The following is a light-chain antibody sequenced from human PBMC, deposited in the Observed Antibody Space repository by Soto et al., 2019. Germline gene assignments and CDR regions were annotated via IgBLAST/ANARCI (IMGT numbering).Light chain of an antibody. CDR2: DVS. J-gene: IGLJ1*01. CDR1: SSGVGSYNY. CDR3: SSYTRSNTPDV. Sequence: QSALTQPASVSGSPGQSVTISCTGTSSGVGSYNYVSWYQQYPGKAPKLMIYDVSNRPSGVSNRFSGSKSGNTASLTISGLQAEDGADYYCSSYTRSNTPDVFATGTKLTAL. V-gene: IGLV2-14*01.